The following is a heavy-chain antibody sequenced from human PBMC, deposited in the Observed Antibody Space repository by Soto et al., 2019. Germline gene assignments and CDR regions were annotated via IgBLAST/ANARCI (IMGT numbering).Heavy chain of an antibody. J-gene: IGHJ4*02. D-gene: IGHD3-22*01. V-gene: IGHV1-18*01. Sequence: ASVKVSCKASGYTFTSYGISWVRQAPGQGLEWMGWISAYNGNTNYAQKLQDRVSMTIDTSTSTAYMELTSLRPDDTAVYFCARGSGHYLRWYHLAYWGQGTLVTVSS. CDR2: ISAYNGNT. CDR1: GYTFTSYG. CDR3: ARGSGHYLRWYHLAY.